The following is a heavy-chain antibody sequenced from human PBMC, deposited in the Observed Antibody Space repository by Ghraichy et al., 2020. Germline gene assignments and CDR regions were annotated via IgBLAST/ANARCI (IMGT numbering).Heavy chain of an antibody. J-gene: IGHJ4*02. Sequence: GGSQRLSCAVSRFTFSSYDMSWVRQAPGKGLEWVSAMSGSGGSTYYADSVKGRFTISRDNSKNTLYLQMNSLRAEDTAVYFCAKSLRVTPFDYWGQGTLVTVSS. CDR3: AKSLRVTPFDY. CDR2: MSGSGGST. CDR1: RFTFSSYD. V-gene: IGHV3-23*01. D-gene: IGHD5-18*01.